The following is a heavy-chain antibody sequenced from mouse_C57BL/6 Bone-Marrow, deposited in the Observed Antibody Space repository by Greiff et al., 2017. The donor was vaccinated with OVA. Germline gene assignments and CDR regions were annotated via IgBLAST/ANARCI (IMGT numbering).Heavy chain of an antibody. Sequence: QVQLQQPGAELVKPGASVKLSCKASGYTFTSYWMHWVKQRPGQGLEWIGMIHPNSGSTNYNEKFKSKATLTVDKSSSTAYMQLSSLTSEDSAVYYCARNYYYSSSYEYFDVWGTGTTVTVSS. CDR2: IHPNSGST. CDR1: GYTFTSYW. V-gene: IGHV1-64*01. J-gene: IGHJ1*03. D-gene: IGHD1-1*01. CDR3: ARNYYYSSSYEYFDV.